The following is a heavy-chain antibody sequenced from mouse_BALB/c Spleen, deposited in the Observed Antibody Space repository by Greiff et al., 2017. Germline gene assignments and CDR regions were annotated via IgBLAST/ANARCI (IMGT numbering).Heavy chain of an antibody. D-gene: IGHD4-1*01. CDR3: ASGTVRGWFAD. CDR2: ISSGGGST. Sequence: EVKLVESGGGLVKPGGSLKLSCAASGFAFSSYDMSWVRQTPEKRLEWVAYISSGGGSTYYPDTVKGRFTISRDNAKNTLYLQMSSLKSEDTAMYYCASGTVRGWFADWGQGTLVTVSA. CDR1: GFAFSSYD. J-gene: IGHJ3*01. V-gene: IGHV5-12-1*01.